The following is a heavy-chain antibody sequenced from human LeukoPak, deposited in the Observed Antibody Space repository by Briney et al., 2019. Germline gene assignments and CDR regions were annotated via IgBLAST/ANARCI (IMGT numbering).Heavy chain of an antibody. CDR1: GGTFSSYA. CDR3: ARVAGYCSGGSCNSDY. Sequence: SVKVSCKASGGTFSSYAISWVRQAPGQGLEWMGGIIPIFGTANYAQKFQGRVTITADKSTSTAYMELSSLRSEDTAVYCCARVAGYCSGGSCNSDYWGQGTLVTVSS. V-gene: IGHV1-69*06. D-gene: IGHD2-15*01. J-gene: IGHJ4*02. CDR2: IIPIFGTA.